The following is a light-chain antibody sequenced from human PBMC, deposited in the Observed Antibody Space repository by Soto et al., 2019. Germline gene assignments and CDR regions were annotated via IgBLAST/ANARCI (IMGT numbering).Light chain of an antibody. CDR3: QQYGSSRT. Sequence: EIVLTQSPGTLSLSPGERATLSCRASQSVTSNYLAWYQQKPGQAPRLLIYGASSRATDIPDRFSGSGSGTDFTLTISRLEPEDFAEYYCQQYGSSRTFGQGTKVEIK. V-gene: IGKV3-20*01. CDR1: QSVTSNY. J-gene: IGKJ1*01. CDR2: GAS.